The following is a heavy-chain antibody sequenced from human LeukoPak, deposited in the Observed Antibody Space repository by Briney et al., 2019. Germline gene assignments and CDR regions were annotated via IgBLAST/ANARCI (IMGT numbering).Heavy chain of an antibody. CDR3: AKDHGSSDWYYFDY. J-gene: IGHJ4*02. CDR1: GFTFSSYA. D-gene: IGHD6-13*01. V-gene: IGHV3-30*02. Sequence: GGSLRLSCAASGFTFSSYAMHWVRQAPGKGLEWVAFIHYDGSNNYYADSVKGRLTISRDNSKNTLYLQMNTLRADDTAVYYCAKDHGSSDWYYFDYWGQGTLVTVSS. CDR2: IHYDGSNN.